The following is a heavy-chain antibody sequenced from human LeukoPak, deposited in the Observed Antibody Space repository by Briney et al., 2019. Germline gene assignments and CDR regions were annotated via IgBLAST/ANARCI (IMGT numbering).Heavy chain of an antibody. J-gene: IGHJ4*02. CDR1: GGSISSYY. CDR2: IYYGGYT. D-gene: IGHD3-3*01. V-gene: IGHV4-39*01. CDR3: QSRFLEWLLDY. Sequence: SETLSLTCTVSGGSISSYYWGWIRQPPGKGLEWIGSIYYGGYTYYNPSLKSRVTISVDTSKNQFSLKLSSVTAADTAIYYCQSRFLEWLLDYWGRGTLVTVSS.